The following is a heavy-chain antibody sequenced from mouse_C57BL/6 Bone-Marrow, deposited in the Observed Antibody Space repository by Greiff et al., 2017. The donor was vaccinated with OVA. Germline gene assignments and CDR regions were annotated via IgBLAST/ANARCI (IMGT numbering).Heavy chain of an antibody. CDR2: IDPSDSYT. V-gene: IGHV1-69*01. J-gene: IGHJ1*03. Sequence: QVQLQQPGAELVMPGASVKLSCKASGYTFTSYWMHWVKQRPGQGLEWIGEIDPSDSYTNYNQKFKGKSTLTVDKSSSTAYMQLSSLSSEDSAVYYCARITTVVATQYFDVWGTGTTVTVSS. D-gene: IGHD1-1*01. CDR1: GYTFTSYW. CDR3: ARITTVVATQYFDV.